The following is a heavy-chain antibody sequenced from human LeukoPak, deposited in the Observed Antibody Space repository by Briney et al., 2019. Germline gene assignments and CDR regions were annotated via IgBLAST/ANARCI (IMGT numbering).Heavy chain of an antibody. CDR1: GFTVSSNY. CDR2: IYSGGST. J-gene: IGHJ5*02. CDR3: TTDSGVTGTTGAFDP. V-gene: IGHV3-53*01. Sequence: GGSLRLSCAASGFTVSSNYMSWVRQAPGKGLEWVSVIYSGGSTYYADSVKGRFTISRDNSRNTLYLQMNSLRAEDTAVYYCTTDSGVTGTTGAFDPWGQGTLVTVSS. D-gene: IGHD1-7*01.